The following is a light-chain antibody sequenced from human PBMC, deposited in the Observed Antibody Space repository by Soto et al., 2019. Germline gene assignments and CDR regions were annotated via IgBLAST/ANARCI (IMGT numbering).Light chain of an antibody. J-gene: IGKJ2*01. CDR3: QQYGRSPFT. CDR2: GAS. Sequence: EIVLTQSPVTLSLSPGERATLSCRASQRITSNFLAWFQQKAGLAPRLLIYGASTRASGVPDRFSGGGSGTDFVLAISRLEPEDLAVYDCQQYGRSPFTVGQGTKLQIK. V-gene: IGKV3-20*01. CDR1: QRITSNF.